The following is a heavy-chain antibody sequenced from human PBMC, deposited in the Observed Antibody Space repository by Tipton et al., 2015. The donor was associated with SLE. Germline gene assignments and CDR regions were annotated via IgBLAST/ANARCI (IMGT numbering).Heavy chain of an antibody. Sequence: QSGPEVKKPGASVKVSCKASGYTFTSYGISWVRQAPGQGLEWMGWISAYNGNTNYAQKLQGRVTMTTDTSTSTAYMELRSLRSDDRAVYYWASQGYCSSTSCPIGYFQHWGQGTLVTVSS. V-gene: IGHV1-18*01. CDR3: ASQGYCSSTSCPIGYFQH. D-gene: IGHD2-2*01. CDR2: ISAYNGNT. J-gene: IGHJ1*01. CDR1: GYTFTSYG.